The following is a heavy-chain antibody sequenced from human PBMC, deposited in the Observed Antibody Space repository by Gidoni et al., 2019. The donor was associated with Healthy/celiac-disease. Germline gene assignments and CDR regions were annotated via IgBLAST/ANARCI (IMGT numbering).Heavy chain of an antibody. CDR1: GFTFISYA. D-gene: IGHD3-9*01. V-gene: IGHV3-23*01. Sequence: EVQLLGSGGGLVQPGGSLRLSCAASGFTFISYAMSWVRQAPGKGLEWVSAISGSGGSTYYADSVKGRFTISRDNSKNTLYLQMNSLRAEDTAVYYCAKASPPYDILTGYYPEGAFDIWGQGTMVTVSS. J-gene: IGHJ3*02. CDR2: ISGSGGST. CDR3: AKASPPYDILTGYYPEGAFDI.